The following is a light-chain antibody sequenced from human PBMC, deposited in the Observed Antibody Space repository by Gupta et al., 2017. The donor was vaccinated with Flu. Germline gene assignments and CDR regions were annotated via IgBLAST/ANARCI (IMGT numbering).Light chain of an antibody. CDR1: QGISTY. Sequence: PSSLPASVGDRVTITCRASQGISTYVAWYQQKPGKVPKLLIYATSTLESGVPSRFSGSGSGTDFTLTISSLQPEDVATYFCQKYNSATWKLGQGTKVEIK. J-gene: IGKJ1*01. V-gene: IGKV1-27*01. CDR2: ATS. CDR3: QKYNSATWK.